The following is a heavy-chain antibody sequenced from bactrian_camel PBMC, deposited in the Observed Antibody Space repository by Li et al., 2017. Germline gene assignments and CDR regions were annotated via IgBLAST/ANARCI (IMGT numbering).Heavy chain of an antibody. D-gene: IGHD6*01. CDR1: GYAYSSYC. V-gene: IGHV3S9*01. Sequence: HVQLVESGGGLVQPGGSLRLSCAASGYAYSSYCMGWFRQAPGKGREGVAAIDRDGITNYAGSVKGRFTISQDNAKSSLYLQMNSLKPEDTAMYYCAADLRRGCTWYANGFGYWGQGTQVTVS. CDR2: IDRDGIT. J-gene: IGHJ6*01. CDR3: AADLRRGCTWYANGFGY.